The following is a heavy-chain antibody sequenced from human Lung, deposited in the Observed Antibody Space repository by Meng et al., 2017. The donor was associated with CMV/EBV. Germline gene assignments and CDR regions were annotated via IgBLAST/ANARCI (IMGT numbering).Heavy chain of an antibody. J-gene: IGHJ4*02. D-gene: IGHD3-22*01. V-gene: IGHV4-34*01. Sequence: SXTLSLXCAVSGGSFSHNYWSWIRQPPGKGLEWIGEVKHRGSSNYNPSLMSRVTISVDTSKKQCSLKMSSVTAADTAVYYCAREAAGDYDSSGPVDYWGQGTLVTVSS. CDR3: AREAAGDYDSSGPVDY. CDR1: GGSFSHNY. CDR2: VKHRGSS.